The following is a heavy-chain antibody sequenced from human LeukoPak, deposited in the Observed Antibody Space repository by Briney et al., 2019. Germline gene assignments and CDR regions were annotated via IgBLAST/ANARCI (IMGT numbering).Heavy chain of an antibody. CDR1: GFTFSSYA. V-gene: IGHV3-23*01. J-gene: IGHJ5*02. CDR2: ISGSGGST. CDR3: AKDLYSSSWYQIDP. Sequence: GGSLRLSCAASGFTFSSYAMSWVRQAPGKGLEWVSAISGSGGSTYYADSVKGRFTISSDNSKNTLYLQMNSLRAEDTAVYYCAKDLYSSSWYQIDPWGQGTLVTVSS. D-gene: IGHD6-13*01.